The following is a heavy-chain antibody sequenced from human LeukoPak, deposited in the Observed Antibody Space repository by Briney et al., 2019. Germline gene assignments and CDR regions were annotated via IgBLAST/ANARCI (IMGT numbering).Heavy chain of an antibody. D-gene: IGHD6-13*01. V-gene: IGHV3-21*01. CDR1: GFTFSSYS. CDR3: ARFIAAPYYFDY. Sequence: PGGSLRLSCAASGFTFSSYSMNWVRQAPGKGLEWVSFISGSRSYIYYADSVKGRFTISRDNAKNSLYLQMNSLRAEDTAVYYCARFIAAPYYFDYWGRGTLVTVSS. J-gene: IGHJ4*02. CDR2: ISGSRSYI.